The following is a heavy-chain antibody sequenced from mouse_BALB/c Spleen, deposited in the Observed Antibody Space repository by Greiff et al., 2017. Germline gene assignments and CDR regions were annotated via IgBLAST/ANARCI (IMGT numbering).Heavy chain of an antibody. V-gene: IGHV14-3*02. D-gene: IGHD2-3*01. CDR2: IDPANGNT. CDR3: ACYDGYYFDY. J-gene: IGHJ2*01. Sequence: EVKLMESGAALVKPGASVKLSCTASGFNIKDTYMHWVKQRPEQGLEWIGRIDPANGNTKYDPKFQGKATITADTSSNTAYLQLSSLTSEDTAVYYCACYDGYYFDYWGQGTTLTVSA. CDR1: GFNIKDTY.